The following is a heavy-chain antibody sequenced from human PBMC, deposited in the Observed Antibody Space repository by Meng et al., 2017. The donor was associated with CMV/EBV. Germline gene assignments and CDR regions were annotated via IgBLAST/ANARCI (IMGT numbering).Heavy chain of an antibody. J-gene: IGHJ5*02. CDR1: GVTFSSYD. V-gene: IGHV3-30*02. CDR2: IRFDGSSE. CDR3: ARKYSSSSRWFDP. D-gene: IGHD4-11*01. Sequence: GGSLRLSCVVSGVTFSSYDMFWVRQAPGKGLEWVAFIRFDGSSEYYADSVKGRFTISRDDSEDTLYLRMNSLRSEDTAMYYCARKYSSSSRWFDPRGQGTQVTVSS.